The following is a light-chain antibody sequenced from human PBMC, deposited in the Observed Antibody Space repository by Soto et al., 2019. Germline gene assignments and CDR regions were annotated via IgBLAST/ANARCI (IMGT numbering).Light chain of an antibody. J-gene: IGLJ2*01. V-gene: IGLV1-44*01. CDR2: SNT. CDR1: SSNIGSHT. Sequence: QSVLTQPPSASGTPGQTIAISCSGGSSNIGSHTVNWYQQLPGTAPRLLIYSNTQRPSGVPDRFSGSKSGTSASLAISGLQSEYEGDYYSAAWDGSLNGVVFGGGTKLTVL. CDR3: AAWDGSLNGVV.